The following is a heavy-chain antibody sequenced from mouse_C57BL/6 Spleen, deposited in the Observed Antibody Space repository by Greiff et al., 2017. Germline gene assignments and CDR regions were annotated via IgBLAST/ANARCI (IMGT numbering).Heavy chain of an antibody. CDR1: GYAFTNYL. Sequence: VKLQESGAELVRPGTSVKVSCKASGYAFTNYLIEWVKQRPGQGLEWIGVINPGSGGTNYNEKFKGKATLTADKSSSTAYMQLSSLTSEDSAVYFCARSNLLLRYYFDYWGQGTTLTVSS. D-gene: IGHD1-1*01. J-gene: IGHJ2*01. CDR3: ARSNLLLRYYFDY. CDR2: INPGSGGT. V-gene: IGHV1-54*01.